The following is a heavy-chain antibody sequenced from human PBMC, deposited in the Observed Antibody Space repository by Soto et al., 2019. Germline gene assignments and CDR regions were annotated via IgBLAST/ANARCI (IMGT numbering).Heavy chain of an antibody. Sequence: GSLGLACAASGFTFSDYYMSWIRQAPGKGLERVSYISSSGSTIYYADSVKGRFTISRDNAKNSLYLQMNSLRAEDTAVYYCDRQIVGRSGSDWFDPWGQGALVTVSS. D-gene: IGHD3-3*01. CDR2: ISSSGSTI. J-gene: IGHJ5*02. CDR3: DRQIVGRSGSDWFDP. CDR1: GFTFSDYY. V-gene: IGHV3-11*01.